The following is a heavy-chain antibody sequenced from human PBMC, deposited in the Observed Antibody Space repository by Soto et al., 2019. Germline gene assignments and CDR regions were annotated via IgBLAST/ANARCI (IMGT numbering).Heavy chain of an antibody. V-gene: IGHV3-64*01. J-gene: IGHJ3*02. Sequence: GGSLRLSCAASGFTFSSYAMHWVRQAPGKGLEYVSAISSNGGSTYYANSVKGRFTISRDNSKNTLYLQMGGLRAEDMAVYYCARDGRMGYGTTSGAFDIWGQGTMVTVSS. CDR1: GFTFSSYA. CDR3: ARDGRMGYGTTSGAFDI. D-gene: IGHD5-12*01. CDR2: ISSNGGST.